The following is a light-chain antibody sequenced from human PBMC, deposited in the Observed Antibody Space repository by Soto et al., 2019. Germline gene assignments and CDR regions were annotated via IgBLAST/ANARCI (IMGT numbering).Light chain of an antibody. CDR1: SANIGSNY. Sequence: QSVLTQPPSVSAAPGQKVTISCSGSSANIGSNYVSWYQHLPGTAPKLVIYDSDRRPSEIPDRFSGSKSGTSATLDITGLQTGDEADYYCGAWDGSLSVVLFGGGTSSPS. J-gene: IGLJ2*01. CDR3: GAWDGSLSVVL. CDR2: DSD. V-gene: IGLV1-51*01.